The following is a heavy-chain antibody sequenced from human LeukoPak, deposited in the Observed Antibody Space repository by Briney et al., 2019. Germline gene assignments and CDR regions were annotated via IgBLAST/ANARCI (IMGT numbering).Heavy chain of an antibody. CDR3: ASIKGGGGSFDV. V-gene: IGHV4-59*01. D-gene: IGHD3-16*01. J-gene: IGHJ3*01. CDR1: GGSISSYY. CDR2: IYYSGST. Sequence: SETLSLTCTVSGGSISSYYWSWIRQPPGKGLEWIGYIYYSGSTNYNPSLKSRVTISVDTSKNQLSLKLNSVTAADTAVYYCASIKGGGGSFDVWGQGTMVTVSS.